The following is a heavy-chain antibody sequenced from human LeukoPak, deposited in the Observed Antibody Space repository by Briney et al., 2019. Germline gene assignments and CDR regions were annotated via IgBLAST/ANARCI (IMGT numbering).Heavy chain of an antibody. D-gene: IGHD3-10*01. CDR2: IWFDGNNK. J-gene: IGHJ4*02. CDR3: ARSPNYKGYFDY. Sequence: GGSLRLSCVASGFTFSNYGMHWARQTPGKGLEWVAFIWFDGNNKDYADSVKGRFTISRDNSKNTVYLQMNSLRAEDTAVYYCARSPNYKGYFDYWGQGTLVTVSS. CDR1: GFTFSNYG. V-gene: IGHV3-30*02.